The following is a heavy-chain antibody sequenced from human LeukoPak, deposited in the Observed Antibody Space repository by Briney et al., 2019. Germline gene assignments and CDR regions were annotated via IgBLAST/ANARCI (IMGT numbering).Heavy chain of an antibody. D-gene: IGHD2-2*01. J-gene: IGHJ4*02. V-gene: IGHV4-34*01. Sequence: SETLSLTCAVYGGSFSGYYWSWIRQPPGKGLEWIGEINHSGSTNYNPSLKSRVTISVDTSKSQFSLKLSSVTAADTAVYYCARLSTSYYIDYWGQGTLVTVSS. CDR2: INHSGST. CDR1: GGSFSGYY. CDR3: ARLSTSYYIDY.